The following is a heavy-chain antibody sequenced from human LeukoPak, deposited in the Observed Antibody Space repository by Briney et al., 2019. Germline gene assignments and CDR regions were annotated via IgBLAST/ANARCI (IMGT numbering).Heavy chain of an antibody. J-gene: IGHJ4*02. CDR3: ARRRFWSGSSYFDY. Sequence: SETLSLTCAVSGYSISSGYYWGWIRQPPGKGVEWIGIIYHSGSSYYNPWLKSRVTISVDTSKNQFSLKLSSVTAADTAVYYCARRRFWSGSSYFDYWGQGTLVTVSS. CDR1: GYSISSGYY. D-gene: IGHD3-3*01. V-gene: IGHV4-38-2*01. CDR2: IYHSGSS.